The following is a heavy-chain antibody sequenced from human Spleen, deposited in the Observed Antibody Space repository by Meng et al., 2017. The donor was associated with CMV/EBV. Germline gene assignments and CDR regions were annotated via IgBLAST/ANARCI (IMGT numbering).Heavy chain of an antibody. CDR1: GDSFSNYF. D-gene: IGHD3-3*01. V-gene: IGHV4-34*01. J-gene: IGHJ6*02. Sequence: SETLSLTCAVYGDSFSNYFWNWVRQPPGKGLEWIGEINNKASTNYNPSLKSRVTMSVDTSKNQFSLKLTSVTAADTAVYYCARDKLRFLEWLLYYYGMDVWGQGTTVTVSS. CDR3: ARDKLRFLEWLLYYYGMDV. CDR2: INNKAST.